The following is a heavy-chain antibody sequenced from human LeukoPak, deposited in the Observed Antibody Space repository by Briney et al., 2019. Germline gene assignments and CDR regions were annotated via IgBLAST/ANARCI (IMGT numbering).Heavy chain of an antibody. CDR2: IYNDGRT. Sequence: GGSLRLSCAASGFIVNNKYMTWVRQAPGKGLEWVSLIYNDGRTYYADSVKGRCTISRGNSKNTLYLQMNSLRVEDTAVYYCARGLFLSGYLDAFDIRGQGTVVTVSS. V-gene: IGHV3-53*01. CDR3: ARGLFLSGYLDAFDI. J-gene: IGHJ3*02. CDR1: GFIVNNKY. D-gene: IGHD3-22*01.